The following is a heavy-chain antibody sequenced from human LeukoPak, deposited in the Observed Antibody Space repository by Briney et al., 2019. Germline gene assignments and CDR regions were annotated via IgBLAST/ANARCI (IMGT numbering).Heavy chain of an antibody. CDR3: ARLVHCSGGSCYSAGGRDWFDP. V-gene: IGHV4-59*08. CDR1: GGSISSYY. J-gene: IGHJ5*02. CDR2: IDYSGST. Sequence: SETLSLTCTVSGGSISSYYWNWIRQPPGKGLEWIGYIDYSGSTNYNPSLKSRATISVDTSKNQFSLKLSSVTAADTAVYYCARLVHCSGGSCYSAGGRDWFDPWGQGTLVSVSS. D-gene: IGHD2-15*01.